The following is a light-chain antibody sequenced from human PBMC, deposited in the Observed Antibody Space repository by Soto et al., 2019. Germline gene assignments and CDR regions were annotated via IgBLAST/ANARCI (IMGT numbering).Light chain of an antibody. CDR2: SNN. CDR1: SSNIGSNT. CDR3: AAWDDSLNGVV. J-gene: IGLJ2*01. V-gene: IGLV1-44*01. Sequence: QSVLTQPPSASGTPGQRVTLSCSGSSSNIGSNTVNWYQQLPGTAPKLLIYSNNQRPSRVPDRFSGSNSGTSASLAISGLQCEDEADYYCAAWDDSLNGVVFGGGTKLTVL.